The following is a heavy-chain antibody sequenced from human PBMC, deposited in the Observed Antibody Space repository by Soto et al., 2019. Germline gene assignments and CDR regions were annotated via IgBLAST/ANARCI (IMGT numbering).Heavy chain of an antibody. Sequence: QVQLVQSGAEVKKPGSSVKVSCKASGGTFSSYAISWVRQAPGQGLEWMGGIIPIFGTANYAQKFQGRVTNTADESTSTAYRELSSLRSEDTAVYYCARGDILTGYCPCNPWGQGTLVTVSS. J-gene: IGHJ5*02. CDR3: ARGDILTGYCPCNP. CDR2: IIPIFGTA. CDR1: GGTFSSYA. D-gene: IGHD3-9*01. V-gene: IGHV1-69*12.